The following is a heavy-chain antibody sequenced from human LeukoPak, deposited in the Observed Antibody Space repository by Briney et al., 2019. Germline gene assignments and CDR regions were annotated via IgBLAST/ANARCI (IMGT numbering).Heavy chain of an antibody. CDR1: GFTFSTYD. Sequence: GGSLRLSCAASGFTFSTYDMQWVRQAPGKGLEWVSGICRSGSTYYTDSVKGRFTISRDNSKDTLYLPMNSLRAEDTAVYYCARGESFAFANWGQGTMVTVSS. CDR3: ARGESFAFAN. V-gene: IGHV3-23*05. CDR2: ICRSGST. D-gene: IGHD2-21*01. J-gene: IGHJ3*02.